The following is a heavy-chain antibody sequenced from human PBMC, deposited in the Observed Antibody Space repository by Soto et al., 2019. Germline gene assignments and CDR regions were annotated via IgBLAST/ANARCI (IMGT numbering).Heavy chain of an antibody. J-gene: IGHJ6*02. CDR3: AKDRDGAAAGPTKFYGMDV. D-gene: IGHD6-13*01. V-gene: IGHV3-23*01. CDR1: GFTFSSYA. CDR2: ISGSGDST. Sequence: EVQLLESGGGLVQPGGSLRLSCAASGFTFSSYAMSWVRQAPGKGLEWVSVISGSGDSTYYADSVRGRFTISRDNSKNTLYLQTNSLRAEDTAVYYSAKDRDGAAAGPTKFYGMDVWGQGTTVTVSS.